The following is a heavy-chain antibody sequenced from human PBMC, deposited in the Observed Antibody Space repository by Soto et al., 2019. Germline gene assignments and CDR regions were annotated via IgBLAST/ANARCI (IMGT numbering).Heavy chain of an antibody. CDR2: ISGSGGST. D-gene: IGHD2-2*01. CDR3: AKAYCSSTSCSDAFDI. V-gene: IGHV3-23*01. J-gene: IGHJ3*02. CDR1: GFTFSSYA. Sequence: EVQLLESGGGLVQPGGSLRLSCAASGFTFSSYAMSWVRQAPGKGLEWVAAISGSGGSTYYADSVKGRFTISRDNSKNTLYLQMNSLRAEDTAVYYCAKAYCSSTSCSDAFDIWGQGTMFTVSS.